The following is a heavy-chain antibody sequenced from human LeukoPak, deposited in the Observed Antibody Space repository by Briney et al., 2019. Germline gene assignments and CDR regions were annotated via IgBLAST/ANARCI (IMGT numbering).Heavy chain of an antibody. CDR2: IIPIFGTA. V-gene: IGHV1-69*05. CDR1: GGTFSSYA. CDR3: ARDLYSNYPWFDP. J-gene: IGHJ5*02. Sequence: GASVKVSCKASGGTFSSYAISWVRQAPGQGLEWMGGIIPIFGTANYAQKFQGRVTMTTDTSTSTAYMELRSLRSDDTAVYYCARDLYSNYPWFDPWGQGTLVTVSS. D-gene: IGHD4-11*01.